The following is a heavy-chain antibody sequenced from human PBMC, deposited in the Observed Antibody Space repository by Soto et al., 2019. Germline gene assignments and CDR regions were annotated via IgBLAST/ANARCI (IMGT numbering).Heavy chain of an antibody. CDR3: AKVKARGGVPGYFQH. CDR2: ISNSGGST. V-gene: IGHV3-23*01. Sequence: EVQLLESGGGLVQPGGSLRLSCAASGFTFSSYAMSWVRQAPGKGLEWVSGISNSGGSTYYADSVKGRFTISRDNSKNPLYLQMSSLRSEDTAVYYCAKVKARGGVPGYFQHWGQGTMVTVSS. J-gene: IGHJ1*01. D-gene: IGHD3-10*01. CDR1: GFTFSSYA.